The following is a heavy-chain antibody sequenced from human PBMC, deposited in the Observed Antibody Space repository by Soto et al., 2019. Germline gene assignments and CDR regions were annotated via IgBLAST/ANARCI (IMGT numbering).Heavy chain of an antibody. CDR3: ARREIQGPIDY. Sequence: QVQLQESGPGLVKPSDTLSLTCAVSGYSISSSNWWGWIRQPPGKGLEWIGYIYYSGTTYYNPSLKSRVTMSVDTSNNQFSLKLTSVTAVDTAVYDCARREIQGPIDYWGQGTLVTVSS. CDR1: GYSISSSNW. D-gene: IGHD1-26*01. V-gene: IGHV4-28*01. J-gene: IGHJ4*02. CDR2: IYYSGTT.